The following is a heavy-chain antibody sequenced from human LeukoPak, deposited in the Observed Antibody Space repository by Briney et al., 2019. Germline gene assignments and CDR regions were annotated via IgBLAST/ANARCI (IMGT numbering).Heavy chain of an antibody. Sequence: GRSLRLSCAASGFTFNSYGIHWVRQAPGKGLEWVAFIWYDGSNKYYADSVKGRFTISRDNSKDTLYLQMNSLRAEDTAVYYCARARTTRGFDYWGQGTLVTVSS. D-gene: IGHD4-17*01. V-gene: IGHV3-33*01. CDR2: IWYDGSNK. CDR1: GFTFNSYG. CDR3: ARARTTRGFDY. J-gene: IGHJ4*02.